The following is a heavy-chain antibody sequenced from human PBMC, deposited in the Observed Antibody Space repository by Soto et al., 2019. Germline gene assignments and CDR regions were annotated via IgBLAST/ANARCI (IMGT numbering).Heavy chain of an antibody. Sequence: QVQLVQSGAEVKKPGASVKVSCKASGYTFTSYGISWARQAPGQGLEWMGWISAYNGNTNYAQKLQGRVTMTTDTSTSTAYMELRSLRSDDTAVYYCARDLGDYYDSSGPWFDPWGQGTLVTVSS. J-gene: IGHJ5*02. D-gene: IGHD3-22*01. CDR2: ISAYNGNT. CDR1: GYTFTSYG. V-gene: IGHV1-18*01. CDR3: ARDLGDYYDSSGPWFDP.